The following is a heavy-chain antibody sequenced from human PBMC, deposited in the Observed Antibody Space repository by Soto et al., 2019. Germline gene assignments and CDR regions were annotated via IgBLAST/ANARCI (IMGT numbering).Heavy chain of an antibody. CDR1: GFAFSDYA. J-gene: IGHJ4*02. D-gene: IGHD3-16*01. V-gene: IGHV3-23*01. CDR2: ISDGDGAT. Sequence: EVHLLESGGGLVQPGGSLRLSCAASGFAFSDYAMTWVRQAPGKGLEWVSDISDGDGATHYADSVKGRFTISRDDSKNTLYLQMDSLRAEDAAVYYCAKGRTFFDFWGQGTLGTVSS. CDR3: AKGRTFFDF.